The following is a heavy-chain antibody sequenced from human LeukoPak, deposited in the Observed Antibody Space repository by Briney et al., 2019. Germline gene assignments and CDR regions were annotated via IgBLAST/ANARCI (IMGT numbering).Heavy chain of an antibody. J-gene: IGHJ4*02. CDR1: GGSFSGYY. Sequence: PSETLSLTCAVYGGSFSGYYWNWIRQPPGKGLEWIGYIYNSGSTSYNPSLKSRVSLSVDTSKNLFSLTLNSMTAADTAVYYCARGWGPAYCGGDCHRHFDYWGQGTLVTVSS. CDR3: ARGWGPAYCGGDCHRHFDY. CDR2: IYNSGST. D-gene: IGHD2-21*02. V-gene: IGHV4-59*12.